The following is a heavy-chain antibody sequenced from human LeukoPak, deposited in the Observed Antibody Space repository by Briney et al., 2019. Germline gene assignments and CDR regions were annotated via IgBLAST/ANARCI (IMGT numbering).Heavy chain of an antibody. Sequence: PGGSLRLSCAASGFTFSTCYMNWVRQAPGKGLEWVSFITGSSSYIYYTDSVKGRFTISRDNAKNSLFLQMNSLRDEDTAVYYCASGFSSSPYFDYWGRGTLVTVSS. D-gene: IGHD6-6*01. CDR2: ITGSSSYI. CDR1: GFTFSTCY. CDR3: ASGFSSSPYFDY. V-gene: IGHV3-21*01. J-gene: IGHJ4*02.